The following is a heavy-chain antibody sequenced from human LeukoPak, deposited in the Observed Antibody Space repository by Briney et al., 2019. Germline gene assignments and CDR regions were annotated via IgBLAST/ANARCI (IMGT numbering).Heavy chain of an antibody. V-gene: IGHV4-61*02. D-gene: IGHD6-13*01. CDR2: IYTSGST. CDR3: ARETLAAAGVFDY. CDR1: GDSISSGSYY. Sequence: PSETLSLTCTVSGDSISSGSYYWSWIRQPAGAGLEWIGRIYTSGSTNYNPSLKSRVTISVDTSKNQFSLKLSSVTAADTAVYYCARETLAAAGVFDYWGQGTLVTVSS. J-gene: IGHJ4*02.